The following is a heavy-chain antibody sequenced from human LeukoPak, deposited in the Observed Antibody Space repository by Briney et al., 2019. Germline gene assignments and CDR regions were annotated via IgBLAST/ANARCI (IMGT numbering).Heavy chain of an antibody. CDR2: IRYDGSNK. V-gene: IGHV3-30*02. J-gene: IGHJ6*03. CDR1: GFTFSSYG. CDR3: AKDRMVRGLHYYYMDV. Sequence: GGSLRLSCAASGFTFSSYGMHWVRQAPGKGLEWVACIRYDGSNKYYADSVKGRFTISRDNSKNTLYLQMNSLRAEDTAVYYCAKDRMVRGLHYYYMDVWGKETTVTISS. D-gene: IGHD3-10*01.